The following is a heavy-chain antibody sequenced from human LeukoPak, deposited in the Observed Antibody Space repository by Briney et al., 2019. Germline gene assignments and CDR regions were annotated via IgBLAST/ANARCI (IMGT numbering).Heavy chain of an antibody. CDR3: ATGYGDFRVEGRYFYS. CDR1: GGSLSSGGYY. V-gene: IGHV4-30-2*01. J-gene: IGHJ4*02. Sequence: SQTLSLTCTVSGGSLSSGGYYWSWIRQPPGKGLEWIGYIYHSGSTYYNPSLKSRVTISVDRSKNQFSLKLSSVTAADTAVYYCATGYGDFRVEGRYFYSWGQGTLVTVSS. CDR2: IYHSGST. D-gene: IGHD4-17*01.